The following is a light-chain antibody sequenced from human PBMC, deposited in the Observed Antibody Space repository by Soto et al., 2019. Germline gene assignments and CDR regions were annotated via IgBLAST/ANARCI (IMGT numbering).Light chain of an antibody. CDR1: QSFRGL. V-gene: IGKV3-11*01. CDR3: QETYTTPPWT. J-gene: IGKJ1*01. Sequence: EVVLTQSPVTLSLSPGERATLSCRASQSFRGLLAWYQQKPGQAPRLLIYDAYNRATGIPPRFSGSGSGTDFTLTITSLQPEDSATYYCQETYTTPPWTFGQGSKVEI. CDR2: DAY.